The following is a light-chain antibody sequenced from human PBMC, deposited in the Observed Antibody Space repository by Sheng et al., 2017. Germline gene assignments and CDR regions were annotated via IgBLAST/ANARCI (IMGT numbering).Light chain of an antibody. CDR3: QSYDSSLVV. CDR1: SSNIGNNY. Sequence: QSVLTQPPSVSAAPGQKVTISCSGSSSNIGNNYVSWYQQLPGTAPKLLIYDNNKRPSGIPDRFSGSKSGTSATLGITGLQTGDEADYYCQSYDSSLVVFGGGTKLTVL. J-gene: IGLJ2*01. CDR2: DNN. V-gene: IGLV1-51*01.